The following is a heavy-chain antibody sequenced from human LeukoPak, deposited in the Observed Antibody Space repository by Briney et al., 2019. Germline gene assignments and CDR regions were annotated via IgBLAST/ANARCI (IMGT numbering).Heavy chain of an antibody. J-gene: IGHJ4*02. D-gene: IGHD7-27*01. CDR2: INHSGST. Sequence: SQTLSLTCTVSGGSISSGGYYWSWIRQPPGKGLEWIGEINHSGSTNYNPSLKSRVTISVDTSKNQFSLKLSSVTAADTAVYYCARPRNWGSRGYFDYWGQGTLVTVSS. V-gene: IGHV4-30-2*01. CDR3: ARPRNWGSRGYFDY. CDR1: GGSISSGGYY.